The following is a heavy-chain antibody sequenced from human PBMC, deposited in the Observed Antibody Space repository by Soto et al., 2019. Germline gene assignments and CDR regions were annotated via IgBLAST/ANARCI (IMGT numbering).Heavy chain of an antibody. CDR3: ARHPERIAQIGWFDP. CDR1: GFTVSSYS. Sequence: GGSLRLSCAASGFTVSSYSMNVVRQAPGKGLEWVSYISSSSSTIYYADSVKGRFTISRDNAKNSLYLQMNSLRAEDTAVYYCARHPERIAQIGWFDPWGQGTLVTVSS. CDR2: ISSSSSTI. D-gene: IGHD6-13*01. V-gene: IGHV3-48*01. J-gene: IGHJ5*02.